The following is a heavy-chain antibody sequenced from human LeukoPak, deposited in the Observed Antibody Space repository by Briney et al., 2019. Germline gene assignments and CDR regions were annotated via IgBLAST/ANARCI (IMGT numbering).Heavy chain of an antibody. Sequence: ASVKVSCKASGYSFTSSDINWVRQAAGQGLEWVGWMNPNSGNTGYAQKYQGRVTMTRNTSINTAYMELSSPRSEDTAIYYCAKEGAYYDFWSGYSPSHGIFDYWGQGTLVAVSS. J-gene: IGHJ4*02. V-gene: IGHV1-8*01. CDR2: MNPNSGNT. D-gene: IGHD3-3*01. CDR1: GYSFTSSD. CDR3: AKEGAYYDFWSGYSPSHGIFDY.